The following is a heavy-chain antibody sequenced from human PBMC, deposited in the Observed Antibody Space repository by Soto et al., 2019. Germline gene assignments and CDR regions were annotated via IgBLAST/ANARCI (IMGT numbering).Heavy chain of an antibody. CDR1: GYTFTTYG. CDR2: INAGNGNT. J-gene: IGHJ3*02. D-gene: IGHD3-22*01. V-gene: IGHV1-3*01. CDR3: ARGRVVTRALVVVTTYDPFDI. Sequence: ASVKVSCKASGYTFTTYGMNWVRQAPGQKLEWMGWINAGNGNTKYSEKFQGRVTITRDTSARTAYMELSSLRSEDTAVYYCARGRVVTRALVVVTTYDPFDIWGKGTMVTVAS.